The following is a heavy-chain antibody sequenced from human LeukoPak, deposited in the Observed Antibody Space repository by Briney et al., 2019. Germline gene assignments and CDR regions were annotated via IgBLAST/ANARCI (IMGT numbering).Heavy chain of an antibody. CDR2: FDPEDGET. D-gene: IGHD5-18*01. Sequence: ASVKVSCKVSGYTLTELSMHWVRQAPGKGLEWMGGFDPEDGETIYAQKFQGRVTITADESTSTAYMELSSLRSEDTAVYYCARLGGIQLLDYWGQGTLVTVSS. CDR3: ARLGGIQLLDY. J-gene: IGHJ4*02. CDR1: GYTLTELS. V-gene: IGHV1-24*01.